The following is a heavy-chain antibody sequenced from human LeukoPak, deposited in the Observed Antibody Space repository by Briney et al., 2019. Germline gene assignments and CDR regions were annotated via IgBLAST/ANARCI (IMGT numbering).Heavy chain of an antibody. CDR1: GGSISCYY. Sequence: SETLSLTCTVSGGSISCYYWSWIRQPPGKGLEWIGYIYYSGSTNYNPSLKSRVTISVDTSKNQFSLKLSSVTAADTAVYYCARRVDTAMVTYFDYWGQGTLVTVSS. J-gene: IGHJ4*02. CDR2: IYYSGST. V-gene: IGHV4-59*08. CDR3: ARRVDTAMVTYFDY. D-gene: IGHD5-18*01.